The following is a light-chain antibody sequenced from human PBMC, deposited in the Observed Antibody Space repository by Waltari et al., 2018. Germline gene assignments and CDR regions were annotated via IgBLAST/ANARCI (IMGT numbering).Light chain of an antibody. Sequence: DIEMTQSPDSLGVSLGERATITCKSSQSLFHSPKNKKYLAWYQQKRGQPPRLLISWASTRESGVPDRVSGSGSGTYFTLTISSLQAEDVAVYYCHQYYTAPRTFGQGTKVEI. V-gene: IGKV4-1*01. CDR3: HQYYTAPRT. CDR1: QSLFHSPKNKKY. CDR2: WAS. J-gene: IGKJ1*01.